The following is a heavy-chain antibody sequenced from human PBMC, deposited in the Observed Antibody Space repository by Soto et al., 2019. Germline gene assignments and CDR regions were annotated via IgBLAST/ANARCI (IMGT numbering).Heavy chain of an antibody. J-gene: IGHJ4*02. CDR2: ISYDGSNK. CDR3: ARDPRDFFWSGYSGIAVAGTFDY. V-gene: IGHV3-30-3*01. CDR1: GFTFSSYA. D-gene: IGHD6-19*01. Sequence: GGSLRLSCAASGFTFSSYAMHWVRQAPGKGLEWVAVISYDGSNKYYADSVKGRFTISRDNSKNTLYLQMNSLRAEDTAVYYCARDPRDFFWSGYSGIAVAGTFDYWGQGTLVTVSS.